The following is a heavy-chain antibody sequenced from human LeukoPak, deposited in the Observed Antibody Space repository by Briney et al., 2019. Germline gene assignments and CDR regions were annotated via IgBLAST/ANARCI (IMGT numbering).Heavy chain of an antibody. Sequence: PGESLRLSCAASGFTFSSHWMSWVRQAPGKGLEWVGNIKPDGSEKYYVDSLKGRFSISRDNAKNSLYLQMNSLRAEDVAVYYCAKYFYDGSGTHYFDYWGQGTPVTVSS. CDR3: AKYFYDGSGTHYFDY. CDR1: GFTFSSHW. J-gene: IGHJ4*02. D-gene: IGHD3-22*01. V-gene: IGHV3-7*01. CDR2: IKPDGSEK.